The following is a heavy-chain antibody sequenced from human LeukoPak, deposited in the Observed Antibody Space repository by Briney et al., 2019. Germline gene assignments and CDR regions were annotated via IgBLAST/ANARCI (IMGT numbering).Heavy chain of an antibody. J-gene: IGHJ4*02. V-gene: IGHV3-53*01. CDR3: ARGVLKRTSYFDY. CDR1: GFTVSSNY. CDR2: IYSGGST. D-gene: IGHD1-1*01. Sequence: PGGSLRLSCAASGFTVSSNYMSWVRQAPGKGLEWVSVIYSGGSTYYADSVKGRFTISRDNAKNSLYLQMNSLRAEDTAVYYCARGVLKRTSYFDYWGQGTLVTVSS.